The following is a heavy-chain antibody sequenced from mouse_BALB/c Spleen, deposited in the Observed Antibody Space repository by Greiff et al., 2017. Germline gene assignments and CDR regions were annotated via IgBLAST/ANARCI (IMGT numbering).Heavy chain of an antibody. Sequence: QVQLQQSGAELVRPGASVTLSCKASGYTFTDYEMHWVKQTPVHGLEWIGAIDPETGGTAYNQKFKGKATLTADKSSSTAYMELRSLTSEDSAVYYCTRRTTVGTHYYAMDYWGQGTSVTVSS. J-gene: IGHJ4*01. V-gene: IGHV1-15*01. CDR2: IDPETGGT. CDR3: TRRTTVGTHYYAMDY. CDR1: GYTFTDYE. D-gene: IGHD1-1*01.